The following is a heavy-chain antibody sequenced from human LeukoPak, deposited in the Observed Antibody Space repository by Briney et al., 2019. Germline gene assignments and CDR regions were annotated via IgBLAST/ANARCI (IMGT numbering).Heavy chain of an antibody. V-gene: IGHV3-9*01. D-gene: IGHD3-16*01. CDR2: INWNGGGI. CDR3: AKVGGRLCIGCYGMDV. Sequence: SLRLSCAASGFIFDEYAIHWVRQAPGKGLEWVSVINWNGGGIGYADSVKGRFTISRDNAKNSLYLQMNSLRPEDTALYYCAKVGGRLCIGCYGMDVWGQGTMVTVSS. CDR1: GFIFDEYA. J-gene: IGHJ6*02.